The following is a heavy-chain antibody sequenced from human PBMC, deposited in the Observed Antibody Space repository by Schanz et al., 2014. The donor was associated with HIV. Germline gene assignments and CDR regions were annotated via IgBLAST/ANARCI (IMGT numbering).Heavy chain of an antibody. CDR2: ISNSGGIT. V-gene: IGHV3-23*04. CDR3: AKDLWEPKTGWFDP. Sequence: VQLVESGGGVVQPGRSLRLSCAASGFTFSSYAMTWVRQAPGRGLEWVSSISNSGGITYYSDSVKGRFAISRDNSKNTLYLQMNNLRVEDTALYYCAKDLWEPKTGWFDPWGQGALVTVSS. D-gene: IGHD1-26*01. J-gene: IGHJ5*02. CDR1: GFTFSSYA.